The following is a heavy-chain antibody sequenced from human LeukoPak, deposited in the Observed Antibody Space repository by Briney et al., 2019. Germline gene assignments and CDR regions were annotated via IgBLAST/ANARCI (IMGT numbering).Heavy chain of an antibody. CDR3: ASPGDYPPVERDRMDV. D-gene: IGHD5-12*01. V-gene: IGHV1-69*13. J-gene: IGHJ6*02. CDR2: IIPIFGIA. Sequence: ASVTVSCKASGGTFSSYAISWVRQAPGQGLEWMGRIIPIFGIANYAQKFQGRVTITADESTSTAYMELSSLRSEDTAVYYCASPGDYPPVERDRMDVWGQGTTVTVSS. CDR1: GGTFSSYA.